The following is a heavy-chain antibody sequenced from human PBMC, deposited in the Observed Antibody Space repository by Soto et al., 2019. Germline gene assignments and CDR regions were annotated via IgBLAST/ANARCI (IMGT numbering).Heavy chain of an antibody. CDR1: GFTFSSYS. CDR2: ISSSSSTI. CDR3: AKVLYDFWCGYYNSPPAYYYYYYMDV. Sequence: GGSLRLSCAASGFTFSSYSMNWVRQAPGKGLEWVSYISSSSSTIYYADSVKGRFTISRDNAKNSLYLQMNSLRAEDTALYYCAKVLYDFWCGYYNSPPAYYYYYYMDVWGKGTTVTVSS. V-gene: IGHV3-48*01. J-gene: IGHJ6*03. D-gene: IGHD3-3*01.